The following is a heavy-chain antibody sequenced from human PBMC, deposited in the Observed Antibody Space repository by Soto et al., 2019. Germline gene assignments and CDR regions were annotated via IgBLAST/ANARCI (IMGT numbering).Heavy chain of an antibody. D-gene: IGHD3-22*01. V-gene: IGHV3-66*01. CDR2: IYSGGST. J-gene: IGHJ3*02. CDR1: GFTVSSNY. Sequence: EVQLVESGGGLVQPGGSLRLSCAASGFTVSSNYMSWVRQAPGKGLEWGSVIYSGGSTYYADSVKVRFTISRDNSKNTLYLQMSSLRAEDTAVYYCARAPGGHYYDSSGNAFDIWGQGTMVTVSS. CDR3: ARAPGGHYYDSSGNAFDI.